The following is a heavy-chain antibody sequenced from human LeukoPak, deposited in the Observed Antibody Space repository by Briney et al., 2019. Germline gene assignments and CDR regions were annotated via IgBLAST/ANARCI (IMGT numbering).Heavy chain of an antibody. CDR3: AKVVGGFLDN. Sequence: PGGSLRLSCAASGFTFSSYAMSWVRQAPGKGLEWVSGLSGSGGSTYYGDSVKGRFTISRDNSKNTLYLQMDSLRAEDTAVYYCAKVVGGFLDNWGQGTLVTVSS. CDR1: GFTFSSYA. J-gene: IGHJ4*02. CDR2: LSGSGGST. V-gene: IGHV3-23*01. D-gene: IGHD2-15*01.